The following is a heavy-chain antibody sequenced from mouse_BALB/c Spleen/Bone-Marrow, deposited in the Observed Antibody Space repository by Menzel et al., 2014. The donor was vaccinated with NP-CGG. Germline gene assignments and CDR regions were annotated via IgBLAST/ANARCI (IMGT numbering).Heavy chain of an antibody. V-gene: IGHV2-3*01. CDR2: IWGDGST. CDR1: GFSLTSYG. CDR3: RGGPWFAY. Sequence: VKLVESGPGLVSPSQRLSITCTVSGFSLTSYGVSWVRRPPGKGLEWLGVIWGDGSTNYHSALISRLSISKDNSKSQVFLKLNSLQTDDTATYYCRGGPWFAYWGQGTLVTVSA. D-gene: IGHD3-3*01. J-gene: IGHJ3*01.